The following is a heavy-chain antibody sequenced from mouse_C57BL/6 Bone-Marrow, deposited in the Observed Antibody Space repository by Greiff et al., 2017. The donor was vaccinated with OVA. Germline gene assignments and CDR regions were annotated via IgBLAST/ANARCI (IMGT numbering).Heavy chain of an antibody. Sequence: QVQLQQPGAELVMPGASVKLSCKASGYTFTSYWMHWVKQRPGQGLEWIGEIDPSDSYTNYNQKFKGKSTLTVDKSSSTAYMQLSSLTSEDSAVYYCARLCYYGPSFDYWGQGTTLTVSS. CDR3: ARLCYYGPSFDY. CDR2: IDPSDSYT. CDR1: GYTFTSYW. J-gene: IGHJ2*01. D-gene: IGHD1-1*01. V-gene: IGHV1-69*01.